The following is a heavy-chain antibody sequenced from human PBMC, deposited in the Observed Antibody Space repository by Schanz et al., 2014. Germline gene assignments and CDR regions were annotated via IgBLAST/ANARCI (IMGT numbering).Heavy chain of an antibody. J-gene: IGHJ1*01. CDR3: ASGVHVSSLQKGLQF. V-gene: IGHV3-48*01. CDR1: GFTFSSYS. Sequence: VQLVESGGGVVQPGRSLRLSCAASGFTFSSYSMNWVRQAPGKGLEWLSYIATSSSTRHYADSVKGRVTISRDNAKNSVSLQMRRLRVEDTAVYYCASGVHVSSLQKGLQFWGRGTLVIVSS. D-gene: IGHD3-10*01. CDR2: IATSSSTR.